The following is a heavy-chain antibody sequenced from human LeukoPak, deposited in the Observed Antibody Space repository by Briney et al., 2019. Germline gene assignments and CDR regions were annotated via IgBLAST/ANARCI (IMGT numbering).Heavy chain of an antibody. Sequence: GGSLGLSCAASGFTFRSYVMSWVRQAPGKGLEWVSTISGSSVTTYYADSVKGRFTISRDNSKNTLYLQMNSLRAEDTAVYYCAKLDYYGNYWGQGILVTVSS. J-gene: IGHJ4*02. CDR2: ISGSSVTT. V-gene: IGHV3-23*01. CDR1: GFTFRSYV. CDR3: AKLDYYGNY. D-gene: IGHD3-10*01.